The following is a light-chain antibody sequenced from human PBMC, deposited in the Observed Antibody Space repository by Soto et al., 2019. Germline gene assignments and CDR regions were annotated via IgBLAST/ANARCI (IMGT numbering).Light chain of an antibody. Sequence: QPVLTQPASVSGSPGQSITISCTGTSSDVGGYNYVSWYQQHPGKAPKLMIYEVSNRPSGVSNRFSGSKSGNTASLTISGLQAEDEADYYCNSYTSSSTLDVFGTGTQLTVL. CDR1: SSDVGGYNY. V-gene: IGLV2-14*01. CDR3: NSYTSSSTLDV. J-gene: IGLJ1*01. CDR2: EVS.